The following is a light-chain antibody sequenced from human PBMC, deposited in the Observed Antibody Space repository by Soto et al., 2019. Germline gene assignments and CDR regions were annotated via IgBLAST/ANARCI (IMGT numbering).Light chain of an antibody. CDR1: QSVGRF. CDR3: QQRSDWPLT. CDR2: DTS. J-gene: IGKJ3*01. Sequence: EIVLTQSPDSLSLSPGDRATLTCRASQSVGRFLAWYRQKPGQAPRLLIYDTSNRVTGLPARFSGSGSGTDFTLTINRLEPEDFAVYYCQQRSDWPLTFGPGTKVEIK. V-gene: IGKV3-11*01.